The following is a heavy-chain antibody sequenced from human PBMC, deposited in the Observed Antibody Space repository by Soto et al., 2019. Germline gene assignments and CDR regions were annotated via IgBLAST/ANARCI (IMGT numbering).Heavy chain of an antibody. CDR3: AHSLYDYVWGTNWFDP. J-gene: IGHJ5*02. CDR1: GFSLSTSGVG. CDR2: IYWDDDK. D-gene: IGHD3-16*01. Sequence: SGPTLVNPTQTLTLTCTFSGFSLSTSGVGVGWIRQPPGKALEWLALIYWDDDKRYSPSLKSRLTITRDTSKNQVVLTMTNMDPVDTATYYCAHSLYDYVWGTNWFDPWGQGTLVTVSS. V-gene: IGHV2-5*02.